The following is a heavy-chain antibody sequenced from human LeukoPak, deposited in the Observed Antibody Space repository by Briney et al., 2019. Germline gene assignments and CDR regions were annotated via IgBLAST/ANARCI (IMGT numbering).Heavy chain of an antibody. CDR1: GYTFTIYY. D-gene: IGHD4-11*01. V-gene: IGHV1-46*01. CDR2: INPSGGSK. CDR3: AREVTVTNYYYFDY. J-gene: IGHJ4*02. Sequence: GASVKVSCKASGYTFTIYYMHWGRQAPGQGLEWMGIINPSGGSKSYAQKFQGRGTMTRDTSTSTVYMELSSLRSEDTAVYYCAREVTVTNYYYFDYWGQGTLVTVSS.